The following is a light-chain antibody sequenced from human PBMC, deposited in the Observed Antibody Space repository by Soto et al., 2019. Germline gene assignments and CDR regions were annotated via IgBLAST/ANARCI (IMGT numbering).Light chain of an antibody. V-gene: IGKV1-5*03. CDR1: QSISSW. CDR3: QQYNSYSLT. J-gene: IGKJ4*01. Sequence: DIQMTQSPSTLSASVGDIVTITCRASQSISSWLAWYQQKPGQAPKLLIYKASSLESGVPSRFSGSGSGSEFTLTISSLQPDDFATYYCQQYNSYSLTFGGGTKVEIK. CDR2: KAS.